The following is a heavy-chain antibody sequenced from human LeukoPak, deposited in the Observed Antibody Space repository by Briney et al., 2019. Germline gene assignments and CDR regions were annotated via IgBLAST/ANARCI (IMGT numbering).Heavy chain of an antibody. CDR1: GYSFTNYW. Sequence: GESLKVSCKGSGYSFTNYWIGWVRQRPGKGLEWMGIIYPGDSDTRYSPSFQGQVTISADKSISTAYLQWSSLKASDTAMYYCARQDGGGPVESWFDPWGQGTLVTVSS. CDR3: ARQDGGGPVESWFDP. V-gene: IGHV5-51*01. CDR2: IYPGDSDT. J-gene: IGHJ5*02. D-gene: IGHD3-16*01.